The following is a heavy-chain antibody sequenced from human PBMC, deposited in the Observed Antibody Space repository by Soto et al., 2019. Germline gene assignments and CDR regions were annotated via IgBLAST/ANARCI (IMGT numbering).Heavy chain of an antibody. CDR3: ARDFVPYYYGSGSYGRNDY. J-gene: IGHJ4*02. D-gene: IGHD3-10*01. CDR2: INAGNGNT. CDR1: GYTFTSYA. V-gene: IGHV1-3*01. Sequence: ASVKVSCKASGYTFTSYAMHWVRQAPGQRLEWMGWINAGNGNTKYSQKFQGRVTITRDTSASTAYMELSSLRSEDTAVYYCARDFVPYYYGSGSYGRNDYWGQGTLVTVSS.